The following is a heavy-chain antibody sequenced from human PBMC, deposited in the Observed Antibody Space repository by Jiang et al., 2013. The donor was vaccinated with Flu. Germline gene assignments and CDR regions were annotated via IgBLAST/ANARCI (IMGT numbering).Heavy chain of an antibody. CDR3: AANRDSGSGGFDY. CDR1: EDTFSSYA. CDR2: VIPIFGVT. D-gene: IGHD6-19*01. V-gene: IGHV1-69*01. Sequence: EVKKPGSSVKLSCKASEDTFSSYASSWVRQAPGQGLEWMGGVIPIFGVTDYAQKFQGRVTIVADESTNTASMELSSLTSEDTAVYYCAANRDSGSGGFDYWGQGTLVTVSS. J-gene: IGHJ4*02.